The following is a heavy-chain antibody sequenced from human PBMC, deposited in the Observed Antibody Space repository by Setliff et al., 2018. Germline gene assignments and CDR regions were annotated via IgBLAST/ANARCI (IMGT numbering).Heavy chain of an antibody. D-gene: IGHD2-15*01. J-gene: IGHJ4*02. V-gene: IGHV3-33*08. CDR2: IWDDGGNK. CDR1: GFTFSDYA. Sequence: GGSLRLSCAASGFTFSDYAMSWVRQAPGKGLEWVAVIWDDGGNKYHADSVKGRFTISRDNSKNTLYLQMNSLRPEDTAVYYCARACSGSGCYAGLESWGQGTPVTVSS. CDR3: ARACSGSGCYAGLES.